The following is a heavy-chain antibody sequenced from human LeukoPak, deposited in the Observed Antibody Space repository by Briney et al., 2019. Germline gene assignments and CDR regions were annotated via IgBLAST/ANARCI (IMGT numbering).Heavy chain of an antibody. CDR2: TRNQANSYTT. V-gene: IGHV3-72*01. Sequence: PGGSLRLSCASSGFPFSDHYMDWVPRAPGRGLGWGGRTRNQANSYTTEYAASVKGRFTISRDDSKNALYLQMNSLKTEDTAVYYCASGAVAGRFDYWGQGTLVTVSS. J-gene: IGHJ4*02. CDR1: GFPFSDHY. D-gene: IGHD6-19*01. CDR3: ASGAVAGRFDY.